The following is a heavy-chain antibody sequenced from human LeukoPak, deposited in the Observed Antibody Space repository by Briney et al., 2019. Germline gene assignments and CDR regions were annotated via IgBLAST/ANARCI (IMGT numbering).Heavy chain of an antibody. Sequence: PGGSLRLSCAASGFTFSTYAMHWVRQAPGKGLEWVAVISYHGKDKYYADSVQGRFTISRDNSKDTLYLQMNSLGAEDTAVYYCAKVLNNEDLVNWGQGTLVTVSS. CDR3: AKVLNNEDLVN. CDR1: GFTFSTYA. J-gene: IGHJ4*02. V-gene: IGHV3-30*14. D-gene: IGHD1-26*01. CDR2: ISYHGKDK.